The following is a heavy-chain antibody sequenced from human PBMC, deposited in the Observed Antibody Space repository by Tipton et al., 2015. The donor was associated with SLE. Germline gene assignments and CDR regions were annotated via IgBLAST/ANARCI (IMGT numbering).Heavy chain of an antibody. D-gene: IGHD6-19*01. CDR2: IYYSGGT. CDR1: GGSMSTYY. CDR3: ASGRAVAGGDYFDY. J-gene: IGHJ4*02. V-gene: IGHV4-59*01. Sequence: TLSLTCTVSGGSMSTYYWSWIRLPPGKGLEWIGYIYYSGGTSYNPSLNSRVTISVDTSRNQFSLKLTSVTAADSAVCYCASGRAVAGGDYFDYWGQGTLVTVSS.